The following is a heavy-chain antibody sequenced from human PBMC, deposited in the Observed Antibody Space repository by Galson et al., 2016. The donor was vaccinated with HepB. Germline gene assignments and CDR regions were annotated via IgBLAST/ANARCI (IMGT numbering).Heavy chain of an antibody. CDR2: IYYSGST. CDR1: GGSISSSSYY. CDR3: ARHPYCSGDTCYFPDY. J-gene: IGHJ4*02. Sequence: SETLSLTCTVSGGSISSSSYYWGWIRQPPGKGLEWIGTIYYSGSTYYNPSLKSRVTISVDTSKNQFSLNLSSVTAADTAVCYGARHPYCSGDTCYFPDYWDRGTLVTFSS. D-gene: IGHD2-15*01. V-gene: IGHV4-39*01.